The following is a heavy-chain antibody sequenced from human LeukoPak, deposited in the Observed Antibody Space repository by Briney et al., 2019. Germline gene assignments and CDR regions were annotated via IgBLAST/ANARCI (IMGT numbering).Heavy chain of an antibody. V-gene: IGHV3-11*01. J-gene: IGHJ4*02. CDR3: ASHVDTAMVSDYFDS. CDR2: INSSGSII. D-gene: IGHD5-18*01. CDR1: AFTFSDYY. Sequence: GGSLRLSCAASAFTFSDYYMSWIRQAPGKGLEWVSHINSSGSIIYYADSVKGRFTISRDNAKNSLHLQMNSLRAEDTAVYYCASHVDTAMVSDYFDSWGRGTQVTVSS.